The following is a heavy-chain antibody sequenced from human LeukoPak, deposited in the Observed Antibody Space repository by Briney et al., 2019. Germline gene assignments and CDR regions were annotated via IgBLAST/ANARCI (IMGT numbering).Heavy chain of an antibody. CDR1: GFTVSSNY. Sequence: PGGSLRLSCAASGFTVSSNYMSWVRQAPGKGLEWVSVIYSGGSTYYADSVKGRFTISRDNPKNTLYLQMNSLRAEDTAVYYCAREEYYYDSSGYYSYGMDVWGQGTTVTVSS. V-gene: IGHV3-53*01. D-gene: IGHD3-22*01. CDR2: IYSGGST. CDR3: AREEYYYDSSGYYSYGMDV. J-gene: IGHJ6*02.